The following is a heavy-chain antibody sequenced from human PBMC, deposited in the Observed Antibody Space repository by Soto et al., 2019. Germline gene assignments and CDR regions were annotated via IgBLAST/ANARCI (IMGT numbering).Heavy chain of an antibody. Sequence: QVQLVESGGGVVQPGRSLRLSCAASGFTFSSYAMHWVRQAPGKGLEWVAVISYDGSNKYYADSVKGRFTISRDNPKNTLYPQMNSLRAEDTAVYYCAGGGYGTSTSCYLNWFDPWGQGTLGSVSS. V-gene: IGHV3-30-3*01. J-gene: IGHJ5*02. CDR3: AGGGYGTSTSCYLNWFDP. CDR1: GFTFSSYA. D-gene: IGHD2-2*01. CDR2: ISYDGSNK.